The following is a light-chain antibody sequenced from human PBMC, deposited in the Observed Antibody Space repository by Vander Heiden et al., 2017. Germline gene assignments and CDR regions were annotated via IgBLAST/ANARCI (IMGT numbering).Light chain of an antibody. CDR3: QVWDSSSDHPHVV. CDR1: HICSKR. V-gene: IGLV3-21*02. CDR2: DSS. Sequence: SYVLTPQPSASEAAGQTDRITGGGNHICSKRVHWYQKKPGQAPVLVVYDSSGRPSGIPERFSGSNSGNTATLTISRVEAGDEADYYCQVWDSSSDHPHVVFGGGTKLTVL. J-gene: IGLJ2*01.